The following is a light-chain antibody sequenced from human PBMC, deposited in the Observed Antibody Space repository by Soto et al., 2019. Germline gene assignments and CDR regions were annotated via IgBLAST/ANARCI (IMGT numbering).Light chain of an antibody. CDR2: EVS. Sequence: QSALTQPPSVSGSPGQSVAISCTGTSSDVGSFNRVSWYQQPPGTAPKLLIYEVSNRPSGVPDRFSGSKSGNTASLTISGLQAVDEADYYCNSYTSSSTYVFGTGTQLTVL. CDR1: SSDVGSFNR. V-gene: IGLV2-18*02. CDR3: NSYTSSSTYV. J-gene: IGLJ1*01.